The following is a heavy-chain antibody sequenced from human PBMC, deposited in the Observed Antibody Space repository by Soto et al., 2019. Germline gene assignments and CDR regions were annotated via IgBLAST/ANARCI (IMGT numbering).Heavy chain of an antibody. J-gene: IGHJ6*02. D-gene: IGHD2-15*01. V-gene: IGHV6-1*01. Sequence: SQTLSLTCAISGDSVSSNSAACNWIRQSPSRGLEWLGRTYYRSKWYNDYAVYVKSRITINPDKSKNQFSLQLNSLTPEDTAVYYCARDLPIIVPQGDYYYYYGMDVWGQGTTVTVSS. CDR3: ARDLPIIVPQGDYYYYYGMDV. CDR1: GDSVSSNSAA. CDR2: TYYRSKWYN.